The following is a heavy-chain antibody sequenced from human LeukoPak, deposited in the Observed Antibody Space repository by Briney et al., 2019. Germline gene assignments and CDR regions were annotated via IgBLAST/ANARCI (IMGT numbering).Heavy chain of an antibody. CDR1: GGTFSSYA. CDR2: IIPIFGTA. D-gene: IGHD6-19*01. Sequence: SVKVSCKASGGTFSSYAISWVRQPPGQGLEWMGGIIPIFGTANYAQKFQGRVTITADEPTSTAYMELSSLRSEDTAVYYCARSTVGAVARFDYWGQGTLVTVSS. CDR3: ARSTVGAVARFDY. J-gene: IGHJ4*02. V-gene: IGHV1-69*13.